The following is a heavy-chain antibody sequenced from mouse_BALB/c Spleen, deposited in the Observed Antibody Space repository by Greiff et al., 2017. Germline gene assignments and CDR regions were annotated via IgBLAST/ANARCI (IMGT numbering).Heavy chain of an antibody. CDR1: GFTFSSYA. V-gene: IGHV5-9-4*01. CDR2: ISSGGSYT. J-gene: IGHJ2*01. D-gene: IGHD1-2*01. Sequence: EVQVVESGGGLVKPGGSLKLSCAASGFTFSSYAMSWVRQSPEKRLEWVAEISSGGSYTYYPDTVTGRFTISRDNAKNTLYLEMSSLRSEDTAMYYCARALLRLRGGFDYWGQGTTLTVSS. CDR3: ARALLRLRGGFDY.